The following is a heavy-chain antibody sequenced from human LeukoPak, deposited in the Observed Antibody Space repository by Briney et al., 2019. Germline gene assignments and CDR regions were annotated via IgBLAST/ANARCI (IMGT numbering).Heavy chain of an antibody. V-gene: IGHV3-30*03. CDR2: ISYDGSNQ. J-gene: IGHJ4*02. CDR3: ARVVGATLGY. CDR1: GFTFSSFG. D-gene: IGHD1-26*01. Sequence: GGSLRLSCAASGFTFSSFGMHWVRQAPGKGLEWVAVISYDGSNQYYADSVKGRFTISRDNSKNTLYLQMNSLRAEDTAVYYCARVVGATLGYWGQGTLVTVSS.